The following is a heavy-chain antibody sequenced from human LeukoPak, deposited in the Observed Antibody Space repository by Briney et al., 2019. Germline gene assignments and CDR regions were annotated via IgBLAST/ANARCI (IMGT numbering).Heavy chain of an antibody. CDR3: AREGTRILAFDY. V-gene: IGHV1-18*01. J-gene: IGHJ4*02. D-gene: IGHD2-21*01. Sequence: ATVNLSCKVSGYTFTSYGISWVRHAPAQGLEWVRGVSVYYGNTNYAQKVKGTVTMTTATSTSTAYMELRSLRSEDTAVYYCAREGTRILAFDYWGQGTLVTVSS. CDR2: VSVYYGNT. CDR1: GYTFTSYG.